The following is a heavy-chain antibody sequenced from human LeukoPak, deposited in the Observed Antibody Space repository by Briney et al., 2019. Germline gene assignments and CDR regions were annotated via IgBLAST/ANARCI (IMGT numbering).Heavy chain of an antibody. V-gene: IGHV3-23*01. CDR3: ARGGRGSAAVVAPRSFDI. CDR2: ISGNGGNT. J-gene: IGHJ3*02. CDR1: GFTFSSYA. Sequence: GGSLRLSCAASGFTFSSYAMSWVRQAPGKGLEWVSTISGNGGNTYYADSVKGRFTISRDISKNTLYLQMNSLRAEDSALYYCARGGRGSAAVVAPRSFDIWGQGTMVTVSS. D-gene: IGHD3-22*01.